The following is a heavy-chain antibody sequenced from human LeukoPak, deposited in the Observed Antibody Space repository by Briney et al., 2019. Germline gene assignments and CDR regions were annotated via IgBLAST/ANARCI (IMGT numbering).Heavy chain of an antibody. CDR3: AREEDGGALEI. CDR2: INSDGTST. J-gene: IGHJ3*02. D-gene: IGHD4-23*01. V-gene: IGHV3-74*01. Sequence: GGSLRLSCAASGFTLSRHWMHWVRQAPGKGLVWVSRINSDGTSTSYADFVKGRFTISRDNAKNTLYVQMNSLRAEDTAVYYCAREEDGGALEIWGQGTMVTVSS. CDR1: GFTLSRHW.